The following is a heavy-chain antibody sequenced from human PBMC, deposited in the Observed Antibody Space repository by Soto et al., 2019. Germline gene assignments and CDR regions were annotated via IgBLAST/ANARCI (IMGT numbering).Heavy chain of an antibody. V-gene: IGHV4-34*01. Sequence: QVQLQQWGAGLVKPWETLSLSCAVYGQSFSGHSWAWIRQPPGKGLEWTGEINESGSTYYNPSLKSRVTISTDTSKDQFSLKLSSVSAADTAAYFCARGSGIVALPGELEDVKYDYWGQGTLVNVSS. CDR1: GQSFSGHS. D-gene: IGHD1-1*01. CDR2: INESGST. CDR3: ARGSGIVALPGELEDVKYDY. J-gene: IGHJ4*02.